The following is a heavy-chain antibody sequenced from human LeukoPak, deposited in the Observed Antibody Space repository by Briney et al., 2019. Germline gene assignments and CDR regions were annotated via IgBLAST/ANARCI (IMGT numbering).Heavy chain of an antibody. CDR1: GFTFNSYA. V-gene: IGHV3-23*01. CDR2: ISGSGDST. CDR3: ARALGGKFDY. J-gene: IGHJ4*02. D-gene: IGHD3-10*01. Sequence: PGGSLRLSCAASGFTFNSYAMSWVRQAPGKGLEWVPAISGSGDSTYSADSVKGRFTISRDNAKNSLYLQMNSLRAEDTAMYYCARALGGKFDYWGQGTLVTVSS.